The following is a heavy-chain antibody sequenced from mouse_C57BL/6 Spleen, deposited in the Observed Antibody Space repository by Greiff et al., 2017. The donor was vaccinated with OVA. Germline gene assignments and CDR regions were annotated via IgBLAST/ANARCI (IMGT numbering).Heavy chain of an antibody. CDR3: ARRIYDGLGY. CDR2: IYPGSGST. D-gene: IGHD2-3*01. V-gene: IGHV1-55*01. J-gene: IGHJ4*01. CDR1: GYTFTSYW. Sequence: QVHVKQPGAELVKPGASVKMSCKASGYTFTSYWITWVKQRPGQGLEWIGDIYPGSGSTNYNEKFKSKATLTVDTSSSTAYMQLSSLTSEDSAVYYCARRIYDGLGYWGQGTSVTVSS.